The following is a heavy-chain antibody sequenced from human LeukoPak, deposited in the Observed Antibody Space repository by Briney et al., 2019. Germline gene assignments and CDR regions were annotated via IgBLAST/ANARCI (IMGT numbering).Heavy chain of an antibody. Sequence: GESLKISCAASGFTVSSNYMSWVRQAPGKGLEWVSVIYSGGSTYYADSVKGRFTISRDNSKNTLYLQMNSLRAEDTAVYYCARGAYCGGDCYSIGYFDLWGRGTLVTVSS. CDR2: IYSGGST. CDR1: GFTVSSNY. CDR3: ARGAYCGGDCYSIGYFDL. J-gene: IGHJ2*01. D-gene: IGHD2-21*02. V-gene: IGHV3-53*01.